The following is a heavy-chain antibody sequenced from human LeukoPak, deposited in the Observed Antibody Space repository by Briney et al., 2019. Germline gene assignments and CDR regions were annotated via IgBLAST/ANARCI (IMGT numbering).Heavy chain of an antibody. CDR1: GSRFTSYW. V-gene: IGHV5-51*01. Sequence: GASLKISCKGSGSRFTSYWIGWVRQLPGKGLEWMGIIYPGDSDTRYSPSFQGQVTISAVKSISTAYLQWSSLKASDTAMYYCARRAFYYDSSGLQNDAFDIWGQGTMVTVSS. CDR3: ARRAFYYDSSGLQNDAFDI. J-gene: IGHJ3*02. CDR2: IYPGDSDT. D-gene: IGHD3-22*01.